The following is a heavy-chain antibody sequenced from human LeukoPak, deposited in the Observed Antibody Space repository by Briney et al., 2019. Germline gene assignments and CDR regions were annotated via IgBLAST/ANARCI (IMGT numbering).Heavy chain of an antibody. CDR2: INHSGST. Sequence: PSETLSLTCAVYGGSFSGYYWSWIRQPPGKGLEWIGEINHSGSTNYNPSLKSRVTISVDTSKNQFSLKLSSVTAADTAVYYCARAPLHSSSGDYWGQGTLVTVSS. V-gene: IGHV4-34*01. CDR1: GGSFSGYY. CDR3: ARAPLHSSSGDY. D-gene: IGHD6-13*01. J-gene: IGHJ4*02.